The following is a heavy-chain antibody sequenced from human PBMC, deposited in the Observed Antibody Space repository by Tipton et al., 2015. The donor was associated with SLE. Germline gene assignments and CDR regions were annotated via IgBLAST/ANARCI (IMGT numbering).Heavy chain of an antibody. J-gene: IGHJ5*02. Sequence: TLSLTCTVSGDSTTSGPYSWSWIRQPAGKGLEWIGRVYSSGSTNYNPSLKSRVTLSVDTSKNQFSLKLSSVTAADTAVYYCARGALYYPSIVWFDPWGQGTLVTVSS. CDR3: ARGALYYPSIVWFDP. D-gene: IGHD3-22*01. CDR1: GDSTTSGPYS. V-gene: IGHV4-61*02. CDR2: VYSSGST.